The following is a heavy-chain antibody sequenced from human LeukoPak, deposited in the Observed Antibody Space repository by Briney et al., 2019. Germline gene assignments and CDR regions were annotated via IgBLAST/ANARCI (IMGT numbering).Heavy chain of an antibody. CDR3: ARATIGALHAFDL. V-gene: IGHV3-21*01. D-gene: IGHD3-10*01. CDR2: ISSSGNYN. Sequence: KTGGSLRLSCATSGFTFSSYIMNWVRQAPGKGLEWVSSISSSGNYNYYADSVKGRFTISRDNAKSSLYLQLNSLRAEDTAVYYCARATIGALHAFDLWGQGTMVTVFS. CDR1: GFTFSSYI. J-gene: IGHJ3*01.